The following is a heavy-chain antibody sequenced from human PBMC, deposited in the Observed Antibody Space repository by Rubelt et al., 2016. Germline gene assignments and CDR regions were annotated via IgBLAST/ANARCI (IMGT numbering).Heavy chain of an antibody. D-gene: IGHD6-13*01. CDR2: INHSGST. V-gene: IGHV4-34*01. Sequence: QVQLQQWGAGLLKPSETLSHTCAVYGGSFSGYYWSWIRQPPGKGLEWIGEINHSGSTNYNPSLKSRVTISVDTSKNQFSLKLSSVTAADTAVYYCARGDIAAAGAPFDYWGQGTLVTVSS. J-gene: IGHJ4*02. CDR1: GGSFSGYY. CDR3: ARGDIAAAGAPFDY.